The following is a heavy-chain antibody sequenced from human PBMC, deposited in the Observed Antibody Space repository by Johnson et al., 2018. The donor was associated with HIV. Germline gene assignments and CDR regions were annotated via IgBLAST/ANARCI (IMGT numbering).Heavy chain of an antibody. J-gene: IGHJ3*02. CDR1: GFTFSSYA. Sequence: EVQLVESGGGLVQPGGSLRLSCAASGFTFSSYAMSWVRQAPGKGLEWVSAISGSGGSTYSADSVKGRFTISRDNSKKTLYLEMNSLRAEDTAVYYCARDGGNDYGDYVGGGALDIWGQGTMVTVSS. CDR3: ARDGGNDYGDYVGGGALDI. D-gene: IGHD4-17*01. V-gene: IGHV3-23*04. CDR2: ISGSGGST.